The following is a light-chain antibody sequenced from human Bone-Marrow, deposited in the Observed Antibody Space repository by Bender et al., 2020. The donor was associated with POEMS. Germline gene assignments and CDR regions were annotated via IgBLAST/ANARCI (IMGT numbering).Light chain of an antibody. CDR3: QVWDSSSDRPVV. V-gene: IGLV3-25*03. CDR1: ALSKQY. Sequence: SYELTQPPSVSVFPGQTARITCSADALSKQYGYWYQQKPGQAPMLVIYKDSERASGIPERFSGSSSGTTVTLTISGVQAEDEADYYCQVWDSSSDRPVVFGGGTKLTVL. CDR2: KDS. J-gene: IGLJ2*01.